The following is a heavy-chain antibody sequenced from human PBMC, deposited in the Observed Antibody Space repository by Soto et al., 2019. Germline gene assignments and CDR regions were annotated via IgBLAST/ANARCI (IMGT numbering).Heavy chain of an antibody. CDR2: IYYRGFT. CDR1: GGSITSSSYY. CDR3: ARHRGGYSY. Sequence: QLQLQESGPGLVKPSETLSLTCTVSGGSITSSSYYWGWIRQPPGEGLEWIGTIYYRGFTYYNPSLKSRVTISVDTSKNQFSLKLSSVPAADTAVYYCARHRGGYSYWGQGTLVTVSS. V-gene: IGHV4-39*01. D-gene: IGHD3-22*01. J-gene: IGHJ4*02.